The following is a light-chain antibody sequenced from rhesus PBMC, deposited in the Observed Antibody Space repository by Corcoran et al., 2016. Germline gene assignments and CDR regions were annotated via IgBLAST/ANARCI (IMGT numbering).Light chain of an antibody. V-gene: IGKV1-33*01. Sequence: DIQMSQSPSSLSASAGDRVTITCRASQGINNALAWYQQKPGKAPRLLIYVTANLEDGIPSMFTGSRSGTDFTLTISSLQPEDFATYYCQQGYSSPYSFGQGTKVEIK. CDR2: VTA. CDR1: QGINNA. J-gene: IGKJ2*01. CDR3: QQGYSSPYS.